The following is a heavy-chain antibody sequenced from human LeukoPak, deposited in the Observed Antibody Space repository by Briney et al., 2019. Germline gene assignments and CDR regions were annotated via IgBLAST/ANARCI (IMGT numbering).Heavy chain of an antibody. CDR1: GFTFSSYG. Sequence: PGGSLRLSCAASGFTFSSYGMHWVRQAPGKGLEWVAVIWYDGGNKYYADSVKGRLTISRDNSKNIMYLQMNSLRAEDTAVYYWAKYFWAGRDGYSATGFDYWGQGTLVTVSS. V-gene: IGHV3-33*06. CDR2: IWYDGGNK. D-gene: IGHD5-24*01. J-gene: IGHJ4*02. CDR3: AKYFWAGRDGYSATGFDY.